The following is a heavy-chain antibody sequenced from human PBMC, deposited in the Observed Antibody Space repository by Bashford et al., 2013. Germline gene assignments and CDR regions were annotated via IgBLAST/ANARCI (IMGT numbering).Heavy chain of an antibody. J-gene: IGHJ4*02. CDR1: GYTLTELS. D-gene: IGHD3-22*01. Sequence: VASVKVSCKASGYTLTELSMHWVRQAPGKGLEWMGGFDPEDGETIYAQKFQGRVTMTTDTSTSTAYMELRSLRSDDTAVYYCARDQDYYDSYADYWGQGTLVTVSS. V-gene: IGHV1-24*01. CDR2: FDPEDGET. CDR3: ARDQDYYDSYADY.